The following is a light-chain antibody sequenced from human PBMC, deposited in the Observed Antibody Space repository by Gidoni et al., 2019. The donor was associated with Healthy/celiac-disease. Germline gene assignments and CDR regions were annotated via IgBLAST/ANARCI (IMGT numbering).Light chain of an antibody. CDR3: QQYGSSAWT. Sequence: EIVLTPFPGTLSLSPGERATLSCRASQSVSSSYLAWYQQKPGQAPRLLIYGASSRATGIPDRFSGSGSGTDFTLTISRLEPEDFAVYYCQQYGSSAWTFGQGTKVEIK. J-gene: IGKJ1*01. CDR2: GAS. V-gene: IGKV3-20*01. CDR1: QSVSSSY.